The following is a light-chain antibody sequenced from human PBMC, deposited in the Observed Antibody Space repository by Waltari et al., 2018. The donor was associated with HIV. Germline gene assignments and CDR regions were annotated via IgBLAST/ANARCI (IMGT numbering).Light chain of an antibody. V-gene: IGLV2-14*01. Sequence: QSALTQPASVSGSPGQSTTISCTGTSSDVGGYNYVAWYQQHPGKAPKLMIFEVSNRPSGISNRLSGSKSGNTASLTISGLQAEDEADYYCSSYTSSSTLWVFGGGTKLTVL. J-gene: IGLJ3*02. CDR1: SSDVGGYNY. CDR3: SSYTSSSTLWV. CDR2: EVS.